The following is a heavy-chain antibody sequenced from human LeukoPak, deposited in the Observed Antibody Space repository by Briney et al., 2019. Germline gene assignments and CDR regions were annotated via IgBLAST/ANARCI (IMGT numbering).Heavy chain of an antibody. D-gene: IGHD3-16*01. CDR2: ISGSSIYI. J-gene: IGHJ4*02. CDR1: GFTFSTYS. CDR3: ARELGGWGYYFDY. Sequence: PGGSLRLSCAASGFTFSTYSMNWVRQAPGKGLEWVSSISGSSIYIYYADSVKGRFTISRDNSKNTLYLQMNSLRAEDTAVYYCARELGGWGYYFDYWGQGTLVTVSS. V-gene: IGHV3-21*01.